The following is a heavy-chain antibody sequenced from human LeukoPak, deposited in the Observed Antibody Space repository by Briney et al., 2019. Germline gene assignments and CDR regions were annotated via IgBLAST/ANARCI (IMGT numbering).Heavy chain of an antibody. CDR2: INPNSGGT. D-gene: IGHD2-15*01. CDR1: GYTFTGYY. CDR3: ARGYPANHYYYYYMDV. Sequence: ASVKVSCRASGYTFTGYYMHWVRQAPGQGLEWMGWINPNSGGTNYAQKFQGRVTMTRDTSISTAYMELSRLRSDDTAVYYCARGYPANHYYYYYMDVWGKGTTVTISS. J-gene: IGHJ6*03. V-gene: IGHV1-2*02.